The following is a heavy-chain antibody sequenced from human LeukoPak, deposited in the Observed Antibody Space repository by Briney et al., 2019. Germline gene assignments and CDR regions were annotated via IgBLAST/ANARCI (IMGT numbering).Heavy chain of an antibody. CDR3: ASLVSGYYMWFDP. CDR2: IIPIFGTA. J-gene: IGHJ5*02. D-gene: IGHD3-22*01. CDR1: GGTFSSYA. Sequence: SVKVSCKASGGTFSSYAISWVRQAPGQGLEWMGRIIPIFGTANYAQKFQGRVTITTDESTSTAYMELSSLRSEDTAVYYCASLVSGYYMWFDPWGQGTLVTVSS. V-gene: IGHV1-69*05.